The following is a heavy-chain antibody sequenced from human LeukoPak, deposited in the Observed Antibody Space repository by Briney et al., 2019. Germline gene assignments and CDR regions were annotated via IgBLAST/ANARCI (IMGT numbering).Heavy chain of an antibody. J-gene: IGHJ5*02. D-gene: IGHD3-22*01. CDR1: GGSILDSTYY. CDR3: ARQSSGYYYGWFDP. Sequence: SETLSLTCTVSGGSILDSTYYWAWIRQPPGKGLEGIATIFYNGNTHYNPSLKSRVTMSVDTVKDQFSLNLNSVTAADTAVYYCARQSSGYYYGWFDPWGQGTLVTVSS. CDR2: IFYNGNT. V-gene: IGHV4-39*01.